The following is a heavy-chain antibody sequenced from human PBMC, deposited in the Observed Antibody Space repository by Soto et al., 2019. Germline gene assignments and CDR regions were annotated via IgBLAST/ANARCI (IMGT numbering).Heavy chain of an antibody. J-gene: IGHJ4*02. CDR2: INPSGGST. CDR1: GYTYTSYA. V-gene: IGHV1-46*01. D-gene: IGHD6-13*01. CDR3: ARGIAAAYDYRY. Sequence: SGKVSCKASGYTYTSYAMHWVRQAPGQGLEWMGIINPSGGSTSYAQKFQGRVTMTRDTSTSTVYMELRSLRSEDTALYYCARGIAAAYDYRYWGQGTLVTVSS.